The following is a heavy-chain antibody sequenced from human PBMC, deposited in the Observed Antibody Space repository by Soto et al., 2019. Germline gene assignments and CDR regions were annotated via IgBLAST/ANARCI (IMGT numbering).Heavy chain of an antibody. V-gene: IGHV3-9*01. Sequence: GGSLRLSCAASGFTFDDYAMHWVRQAPGKGLEWVSGISWNSGSIGYADSVKGRFTISRDNAKNSLYLQMNSLRVEDTALYYCAKDRNFGVGYGMDVWGQGTTVTVSS. D-gene: IGHD3-3*01. CDR3: AKDRNFGVGYGMDV. CDR2: ISWNSGSI. CDR1: GFTFDDYA. J-gene: IGHJ6*02.